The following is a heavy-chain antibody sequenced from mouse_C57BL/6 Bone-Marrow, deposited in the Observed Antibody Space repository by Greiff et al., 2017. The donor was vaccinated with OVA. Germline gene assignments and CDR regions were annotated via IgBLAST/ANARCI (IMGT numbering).Heavy chain of an antibody. CDR2: ISGGGGNT. CDR1: GFTFSSYT. J-gene: IGHJ4*01. CDR3: ARQDDYDGDYAMDY. Sequence: EVKLMESGGGLVKPGGSLKLSCAASGFTFSSYTMSWVRQTPEKRLEWVATISGGGGNTYYPDSVQGRFTISRDNAKNTLYLQMSSLRSEDTALYYCARQDDYDGDYAMDYWGQGTSVTVSS. D-gene: IGHD2-4*01. V-gene: IGHV5-9*01.